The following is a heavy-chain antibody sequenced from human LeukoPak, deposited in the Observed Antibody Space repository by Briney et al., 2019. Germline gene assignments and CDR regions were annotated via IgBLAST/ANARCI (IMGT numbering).Heavy chain of an antibody. CDR2: IYYSGTT. J-gene: IGHJ4*02. CDR1: GGSISNYY. CDR3: ARSSGWKRGFDY. Sequence: SETLSLTCTVSGGSISNYYWSWIRQPPGKGLEWIGYIYYSGTTNYNPSLKSRVTISVDTSKNQFSLKLSSVTAADTAVYYCARSSGWKRGFDYWGQGTLVTVSS. V-gene: IGHV4-59*01. D-gene: IGHD6-19*01.